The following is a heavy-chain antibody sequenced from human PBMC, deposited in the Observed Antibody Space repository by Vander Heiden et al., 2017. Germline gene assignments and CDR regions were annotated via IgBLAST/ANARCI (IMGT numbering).Heavy chain of an antibody. V-gene: IGHV1-69*01. CDR1: GGTFSSDA. Sequence: QVQLVQSGAEVKNPGSSVTVSCKASGGTFSSDAISWVRQAPGQGREWRGGIIPIFGTANYAQKFQGRVTITADESTSTAYMELSSLRSEDTAVYYCARAISTRARDGGMDVWGQGTTVTVSS. D-gene: IGHD2-8*01. CDR3: ARAISTRARDGGMDV. CDR2: IIPIFGTA. J-gene: IGHJ6*02.